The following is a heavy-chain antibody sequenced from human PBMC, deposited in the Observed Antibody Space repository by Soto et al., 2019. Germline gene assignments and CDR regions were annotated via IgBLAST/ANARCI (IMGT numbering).Heavy chain of an antibody. J-gene: IGHJ5*02. CDR3: ARGGGWYVWFDP. CDR1: GYTFTSYA. V-gene: IGHV1-3*01. Sequence: XVKVSCKASGYTFTSYAMHWVRQAPGQRLEWMGWINAGNGNTKYSQKFQGRVTITRDTSASTAYMELSSLRSEDTAVYYCARGGGWYVWFDPWGQGTLVTVS. CDR2: INAGNGNT. D-gene: IGHD6-19*01.